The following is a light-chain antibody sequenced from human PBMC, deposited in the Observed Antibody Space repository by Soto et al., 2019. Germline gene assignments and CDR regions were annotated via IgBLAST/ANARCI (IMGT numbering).Light chain of an antibody. CDR3: QTYNNGPFP. V-gene: IGKV3-15*01. J-gene: IGKJ5*01. Sequence: IVMTQSPATLSVSPGETATLSCRASHSAGHNLAWYQQKPGQTPRLLIYGASTRATGIPVRFIGSGSGTDFTLTFISLLSEVFAVYYGQTYNNGPFPFGQGTRREI. CDR1: HSAGHN. CDR2: GAS.